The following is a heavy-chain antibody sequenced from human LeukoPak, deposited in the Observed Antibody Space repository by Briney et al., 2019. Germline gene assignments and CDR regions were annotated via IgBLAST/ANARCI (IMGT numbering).Heavy chain of an antibody. Sequence: GGSLRLSCAASGFTFSSYAMHWVRQAPGKGLEYVSANSSNGGSTYYANSVKGRFTISRDNSKNTLYLQMGSLRAEDMAVYYCARSGPGAYYYYGMDVWGQGTTVTVSS. CDR1: GFTFSSYA. V-gene: IGHV3-64*01. D-gene: IGHD1-26*01. CDR2: NSSNGGST. J-gene: IGHJ6*02. CDR3: ARSGPGAYYYYGMDV.